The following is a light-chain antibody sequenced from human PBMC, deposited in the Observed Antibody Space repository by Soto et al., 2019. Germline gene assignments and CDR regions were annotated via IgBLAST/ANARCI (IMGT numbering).Light chain of an antibody. V-gene: IGKV1-5*03. CDR1: QSISSW. CDR2: KAS. Sequence: DIQMTQSPSTLSASVGDRVTITCRASQSISSWLAWYQQKPGKAPKLLIYKASSLESGVPSRFSGSGSGTEFTLIISSLQPDDFENYYRQHYNSYSGYTFGQGTKLEIK. CDR3: QHYNSYSGYT. J-gene: IGKJ2*01.